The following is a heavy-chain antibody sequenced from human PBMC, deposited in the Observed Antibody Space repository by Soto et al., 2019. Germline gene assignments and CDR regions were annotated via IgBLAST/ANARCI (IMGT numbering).Heavy chain of an antibody. CDR3: VRDKSPYSSGWHNRHFDY. CDR1: GFTFSSYA. V-gene: IGHV3-30-3*01. D-gene: IGHD6-19*01. CDR2: ISYDGSNK. J-gene: IGHJ4*02. Sequence: QVQLVESGGGVVQPGRSLRFSCAASGFTFSSYAMHWVRQAPGKGLEWVAVISYDGSNKYYADSVKGRFTISRDNSKTLYLQMNSLRAEDTAVYYCVRDKSPYSSGWHNRHFDYWGQGTLVTVSS.